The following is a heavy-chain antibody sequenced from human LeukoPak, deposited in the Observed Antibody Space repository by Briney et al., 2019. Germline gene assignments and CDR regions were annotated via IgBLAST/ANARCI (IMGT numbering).Heavy chain of an antibody. J-gene: IGHJ4*02. D-gene: IGHD6-13*01. Sequence: GGSLRLSCAASGFTFSSYDMHWVRQGTGKGLEWVSAIGTAGDTYYPGSVKGRFTISRENAKKSLYLQMNSLRAGDTAVYYCARSIAAAGRPYYFDYWGQGTLVTVSS. CDR2: IGTAGDT. V-gene: IGHV3-13*01. CDR3: ARSIAAAGRPYYFDY. CDR1: GFTFSSYD.